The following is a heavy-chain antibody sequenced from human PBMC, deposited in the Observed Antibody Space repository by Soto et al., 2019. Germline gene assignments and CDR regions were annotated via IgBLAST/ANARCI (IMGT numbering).Heavy chain of an antibody. CDR1: GFIFSSYW. CDR3: ARDGVEAGLYLDN. D-gene: IGHD6-19*01. J-gene: IGHJ4*02. V-gene: IGHV3-7*01. CDR2: INQGGNEK. Sequence: GGSLRLSCAASGFIFSSYWMSWVRQAPGKGLEWVANINQGGNEKYYVDSVKGRFIISRDNAKNSLYLQMNSLRAEDTAVYYCARDGVEAGLYLDNWGQGTLVTVSS.